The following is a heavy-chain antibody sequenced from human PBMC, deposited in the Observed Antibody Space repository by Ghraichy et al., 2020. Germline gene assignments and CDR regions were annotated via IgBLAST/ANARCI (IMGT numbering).Heavy chain of an antibody. V-gene: IGHV3-48*01. CDR1: GFTFSSYS. Sequence: GGSLRLSCAASGFTFSSYSMNWVRQAPGKGLEWVSYIGSSSGTTYYADSVKGRFTNSRDNARNSLYLQMNSLRAEDMALYFCARGNYGDYGGWYFDLWGRGTLVTVSS. J-gene: IGHJ2*01. D-gene: IGHD4-17*01. CDR3: ARGNYGDYGGWYFDL. CDR2: IGSSSGTT.